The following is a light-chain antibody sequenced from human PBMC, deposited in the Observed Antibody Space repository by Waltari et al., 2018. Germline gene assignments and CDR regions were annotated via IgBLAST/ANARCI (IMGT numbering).Light chain of an antibody. CDR1: QSVNNH. CDR2: GAS. Sequence: EIVMTQSPATLSVSPGERATLSCRASQSVNNHLAWYQQKPGQAPRLLICGASTRATGFPARFSGSGSGTEFTLTISSLQSEDFAVYYCQQYNKWPITFGQGTRLEIK. V-gene: IGKV3-15*01. J-gene: IGKJ5*01. CDR3: QQYNKWPIT.